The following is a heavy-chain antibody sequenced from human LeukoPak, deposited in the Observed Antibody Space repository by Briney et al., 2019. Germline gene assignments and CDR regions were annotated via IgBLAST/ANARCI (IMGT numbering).Heavy chain of an antibody. V-gene: IGHV1-18*04. D-gene: IGHD2-15*01. J-gene: IGHJ4*02. CDR1: GYSFISNG. Sequence: GASVKVSCKASGYSFISNGINWVRQAPGQGLEWMGWISTYTGNTHYAQKVQDRVTMTTDTSTSTAYMELRSLRSDDTAVYFCARIRRFRGEAMAGSCDYWGQGTLVTVSS. CDR2: ISTYTGNT. CDR3: ARIRRFRGEAMAGSCDY.